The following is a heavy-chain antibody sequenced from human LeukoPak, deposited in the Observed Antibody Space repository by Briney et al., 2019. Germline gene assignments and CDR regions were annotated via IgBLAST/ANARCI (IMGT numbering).Heavy chain of an antibody. Sequence: SETLSLTCTVSGYSISSGYYWGWIRQPPGKGLEWIGSIYHSGSTYYNPSLKSRVTISVDTSKNQFSLKLSSVTAADTAVYYCAAGSGYFVVWGQGTLVTVSS. CDR1: GYSISSGYY. J-gene: IGHJ4*02. D-gene: IGHD3-22*01. CDR2: IYHSGST. CDR3: AAGSGYFVV. V-gene: IGHV4-38-2*02.